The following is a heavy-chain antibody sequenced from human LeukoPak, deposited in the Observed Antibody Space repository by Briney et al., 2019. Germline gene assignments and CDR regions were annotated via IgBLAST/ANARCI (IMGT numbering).Heavy chain of an antibody. CDR1: GYTFTGYS. CDR3: AGGVWFGNHDYFDY. J-gene: IGHJ4*02. D-gene: IGHD3-10*01. CDR2: INPNNGGT. Sequence: GASVKVSCKASGYTFTGYSMHWVRQAPGQGLEWMGWINPNNGGTSYAQKFQGRVTMTRDTSISTAYMELRGLRSDDTAVYYCAGGVWFGNHDYFDYWGQRTLVTVSS. V-gene: IGHV1-2*02.